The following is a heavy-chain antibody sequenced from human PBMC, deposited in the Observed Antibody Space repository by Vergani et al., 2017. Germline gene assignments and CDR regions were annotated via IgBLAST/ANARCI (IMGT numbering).Heavy chain of an antibody. CDR1: GFTSSYYG. D-gene: IGHD1-1*01. J-gene: IGHJ1*01. V-gene: IGHV3-30*03. CDR3: ATKSTGTSGCQIGYFRE. CDR2: ISYDGTQK. Sequence: QVHLVESGGGVVQPGRSLRLPCVVSGFTSSYYGMHWVRQAPGKGLEWLAVISYDGTQKYYADSVKGRFTISRDNSKSTLYLQMNSLRTEDTAVYYCATKSTGTSGCQIGYFREWGQGTLVTVSS.